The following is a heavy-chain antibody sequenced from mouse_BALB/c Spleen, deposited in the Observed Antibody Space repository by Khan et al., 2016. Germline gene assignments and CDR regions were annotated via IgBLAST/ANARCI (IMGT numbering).Heavy chain of an antibody. J-gene: IGHJ2*01. Sequence: EVQLQESGPSLVKPSQTLSLTCSVTGDSITSGYWNWIRKFPGNKFEYMGYISYSGTTYYNPSLKSRISITRVTSKNQFYLQLYSVTAEDTATYYCSTYDGYFFDYWGQGTTLTVSS. CDR1: GDSITSGY. V-gene: IGHV3-8*02. CDR3: STYDGYFFDY. D-gene: IGHD2-3*01. CDR2: ISYSGTT.